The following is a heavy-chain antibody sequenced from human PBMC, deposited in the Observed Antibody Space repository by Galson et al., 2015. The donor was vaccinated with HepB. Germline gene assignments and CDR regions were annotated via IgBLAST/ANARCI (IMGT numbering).Heavy chain of an antibody. D-gene: IGHD3-10*01. CDR3: ASGKYYEAFDI. J-gene: IGHJ3*02. Sequence: SVKVSCKASGYTYTHYGVTWVRQAPGQGLEWMGWISIHNINAKNAQRFQGRVTMTTDTSTTTAYMELRSLTSDDTAMYYCASGKYYEAFDIWGLGTMVTVSS. CDR1: GYTYTHYG. CDR2: ISIHNINA. V-gene: IGHV1-18*04.